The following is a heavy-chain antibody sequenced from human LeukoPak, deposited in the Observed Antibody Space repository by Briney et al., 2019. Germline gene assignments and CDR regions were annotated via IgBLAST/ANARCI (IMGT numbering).Heavy chain of an antibody. V-gene: IGHV1-58*02. D-gene: IGHD3-10*01. CDR3: AAEVPGDSGSGRIRFDP. CDR2: IVVGSGNT. Sequence: SVKVSCKASGFIFSRSSIQWVRQARGQRPEWMGWIVVGSGNTKYAQTFQERVTITSDWSTDTAYMELNSLRSDDTAVYYCAAEVPGDSGSGRIRFDPWGQGTPVTVSS. J-gene: IGHJ5*02. CDR1: GFIFSRSS.